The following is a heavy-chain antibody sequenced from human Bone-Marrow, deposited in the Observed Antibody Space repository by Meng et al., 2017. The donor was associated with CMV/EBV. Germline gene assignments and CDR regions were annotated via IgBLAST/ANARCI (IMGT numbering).Heavy chain of an antibody. V-gene: IGHV3-11*04. D-gene: IGHD3-3*01. J-gene: IGHJ6*02. CDR1: GFTFSDYH. CDR3: ARERDNNFWRGTLKPGYYYGMDV. CDR2: ISGSGSTI. Sequence: GGSLRLSCAASGFTFSDYHITWIRRAPGKGLEWVSYISGSGSTIYYADSVKGRFTISRDNAKNSVFLQMNSLRAEDTAIYYCARERDNNFWRGTLKPGYYYGMDVWGQGTTVTVSS.